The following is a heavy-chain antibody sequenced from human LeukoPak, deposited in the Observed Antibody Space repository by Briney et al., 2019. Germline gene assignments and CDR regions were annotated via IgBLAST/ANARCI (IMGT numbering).Heavy chain of an antibody. Sequence: ASVEVSCKASGYTFTGYYMHWVRQAPGQGLEWMGWINPNSGGTNYAQKFQGRVTMTRDTSISTAYMELSRLRSDDTAVYYCARELGYCSGGSCLYFDYWGQGTLVIVSS. J-gene: IGHJ4*02. V-gene: IGHV1-2*02. CDR1: GYTFTGYY. D-gene: IGHD2-15*01. CDR3: ARELGYCSGGSCLYFDY. CDR2: INPNSGGT.